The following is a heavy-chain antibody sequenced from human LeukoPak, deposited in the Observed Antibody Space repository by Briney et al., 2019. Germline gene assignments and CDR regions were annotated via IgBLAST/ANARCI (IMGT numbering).Heavy chain of an antibody. Sequence: GGSLRLSCAASGFTFSSYWMSWVRQAPGKGLEWVANIKQDGSEKYSVDSVKGRFTISRDNAKNSLYLQMNSLRAEDTAVYYCARLFSGSSRLFLYYYYMDVWGKGTTVTISS. J-gene: IGHJ6*03. V-gene: IGHV3-7*01. CDR3: ARLFSGSSRLFLYYYYMDV. D-gene: IGHD3-22*01. CDR1: GFTFSSYW. CDR2: IKQDGSEK.